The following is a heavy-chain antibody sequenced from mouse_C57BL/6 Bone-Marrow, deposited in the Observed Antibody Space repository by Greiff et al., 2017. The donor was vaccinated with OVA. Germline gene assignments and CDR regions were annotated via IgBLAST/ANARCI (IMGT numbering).Heavy chain of an antibody. J-gene: IGHJ3*01. Sequence: EVQRVESGGGLVQPKGSLKLSCAASGFSFNTYAMNWVRQAPGKGLEWVARIRSKSNNYATYYADSVKDRFTISRDDSESMLYLQMNNLKTEDTAMYYCVRHRGLALFAYWGQGTLVTVSA. V-gene: IGHV10-1*01. CDR3: VRHRGLALFAY. CDR2: IRSKSNNYAT. D-gene: IGHD6-1*01. CDR1: GFSFNTYA.